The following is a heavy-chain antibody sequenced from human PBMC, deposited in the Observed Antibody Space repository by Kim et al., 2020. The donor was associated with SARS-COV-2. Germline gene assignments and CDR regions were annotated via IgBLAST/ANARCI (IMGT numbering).Heavy chain of an antibody. D-gene: IGHD6-13*01. Sequence: GSLRLSCAASGFTFSNYGMTWVRQAPGKGLEWVSGISGSGDITTYADSVKGRFTISRDNSKNALYLQMSSLRAEDMAMYYCANPRQPDYWGQGTLVTVSS. CDR2: ISGSGDIT. J-gene: IGHJ4*02. CDR3: ANPRQPDY. V-gene: IGHV3-23*01. CDR1: GFTFSNYG.